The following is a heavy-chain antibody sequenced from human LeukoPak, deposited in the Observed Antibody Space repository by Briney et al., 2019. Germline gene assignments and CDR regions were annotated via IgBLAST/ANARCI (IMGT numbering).Heavy chain of an antibody. J-gene: IGHJ6*02. V-gene: IGHV3-74*01. CDR3: ASHYYDHYYCYGMDV. Sequence: GGSLRLSCAASGFTFSSYWMHWVRQAPGKGLVWVSRINSDGSSTSYADSVKGRFTISRDNAKNTLYLQMNSLRAEDTAVYYCASHYYDHYYCYGMDVWGQGTTVTVSS. D-gene: IGHD3-22*01. CDR2: INSDGSST. CDR1: GFTFSSYW.